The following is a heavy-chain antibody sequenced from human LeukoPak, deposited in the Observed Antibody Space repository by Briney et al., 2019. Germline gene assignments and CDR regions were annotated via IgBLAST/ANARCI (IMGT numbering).Heavy chain of an antibody. CDR1: GFTFDDYA. CDR2: ISWNSGSI. D-gene: IGHD1-1*01. J-gene: IGHJ5*02. CDR3: AKASTGTTSYNWFDP. V-gene: IGHV3-9*01. Sequence: GGSLRLSCAASGFTFDDYAMHWVRQAPGKGLEWVSGISWNSGSIGYADSVKGRFTISRGNAKNSLYLQMNSLRAEDTALYYCAKASTGTTSYNWFDPWGQGTLVTVSS.